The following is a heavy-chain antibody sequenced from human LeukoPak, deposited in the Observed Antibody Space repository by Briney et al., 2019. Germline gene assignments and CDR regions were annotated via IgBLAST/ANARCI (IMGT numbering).Heavy chain of an antibody. CDR1: GFTFSIYS. V-gene: IGHV3-21*01. CDR2: ISSSNSYI. D-gene: IGHD3-10*01. J-gene: IGHJ4*02. CDR3: ARLYYGSGSYYNRDDY. Sequence: GGSLRLSCAASGFTFSIYSMNWVRQAPGKGLEWVSSISSSNSYIYYADSVKGRFTISRDNAKNSLYLQMNSLRAEDTAVYYCARLYYGSGSYYNRDDYWGQGTLVTVSS.